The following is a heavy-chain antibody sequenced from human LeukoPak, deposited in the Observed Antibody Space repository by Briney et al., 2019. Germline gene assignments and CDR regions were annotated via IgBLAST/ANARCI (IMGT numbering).Heavy chain of an antibody. CDR3: ARTFNGFDPTFDY. CDR1: GFTFSSHA. V-gene: IGHV3-23*01. D-gene: IGHD6-25*01. Sequence: GGSLRLSCAASGFTFSSHAMNWVRQVPGKGLVWVSTISADGDGPHYADSVKGRFTISRDNSKNTLFLQMNSMRDGDTAVYFCARTFNGFDPTFDYWGQGTLVTVSS. CDR2: ISADGDGP. J-gene: IGHJ4*02.